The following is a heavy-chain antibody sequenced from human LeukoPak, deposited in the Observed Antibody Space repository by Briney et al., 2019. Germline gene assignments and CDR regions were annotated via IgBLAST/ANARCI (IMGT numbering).Heavy chain of an antibody. Sequence: PGGSLRLSCAASGFTFSGYGMHWVRQAPGKGLEWVAFVRYDSSNKYYADSVKGRFTVSRDNSKNMLYLQMNSLRAEDTAVYYCARGRNLGYNWFDPWGQGTLVTVSS. CDR2: VRYDSSNK. D-gene: IGHD1-26*01. CDR1: GFTFSGYG. J-gene: IGHJ5*02. V-gene: IGHV3-30*02. CDR3: ARGRNLGYNWFDP.